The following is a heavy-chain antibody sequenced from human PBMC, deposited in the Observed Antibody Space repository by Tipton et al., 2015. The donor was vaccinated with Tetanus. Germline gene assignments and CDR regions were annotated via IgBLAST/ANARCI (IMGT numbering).Heavy chain of an antibody. CDR3: ARGRRIQLWNDAFDI. Sequence: TLSLTCTVSGGAIASGGYYWSWIRQPPGKGLEWIGESNHSGSTNYSPSLKSRVTISVDTSKNLFSLKLSSVTAADAAVYYCARGRRIQLWNDAFDIWGQGTMVTVSS. J-gene: IGHJ3*02. CDR2: SNHSGST. CDR1: GGAIASGGYY. V-gene: IGHV4-34*01. D-gene: IGHD5-18*01.